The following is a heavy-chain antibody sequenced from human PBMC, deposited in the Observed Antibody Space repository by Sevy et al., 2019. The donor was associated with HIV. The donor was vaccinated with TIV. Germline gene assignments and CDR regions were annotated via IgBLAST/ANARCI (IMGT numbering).Heavy chain of an antibody. CDR2: IKSKTDGGTT. J-gene: IGHJ4*02. D-gene: IGHD2-2*01. Sequence: GGSLRLSCAASGFTFSNAWMSWVRQAPGKGLEWVGRIKSKTDGGTTDYAAPVKGRFTISRDDSKNTLYLQMNSLKTEDTAVYYCARAPDPSCRSTRCYYFDYWGQGTLVTVSS. V-gene: IGHV3-15*01. CDR1: GFTFSNAW. CDR3: ARAPDPSCRSTRCYYFDY.